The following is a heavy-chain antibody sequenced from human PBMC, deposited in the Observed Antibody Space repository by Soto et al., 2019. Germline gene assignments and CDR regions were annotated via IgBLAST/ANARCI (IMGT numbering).Heavy chain of an antibody. J-gene: IGHJ6*03. CDR1: GGTFSSYT. Sequence: SVKVSCKASGGTFSSYTISWVRQAPGQGLEWMGRIIPILGIANYAQKFQGRVTITADKSTSTAYMELSSLRSEDTAVYYCARDHYSSGWYRSAYYYMDVWGKGTTVTVSS. CDR3: ARDHYSSGWYRSAYYYMDV. V-gene: IGHV1-69*04. D-gene: IGHD6-19*01. CDR2: IIPILGIA.